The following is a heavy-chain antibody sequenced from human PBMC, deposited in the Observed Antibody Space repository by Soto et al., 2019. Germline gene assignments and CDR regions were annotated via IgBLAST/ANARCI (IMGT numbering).Heavy chain of an antibody. Sequence: VQLVESGGGVVQPGRSLRLSCAASGFTFSDYAMHWVRQAPGKGLEWVAVVSHDGRNTHYADSVKGQFTISRDSSKNTVSLEMTSRRAEYTAVYYCAKGGRQWLVTSDFNYWGQGARVTVSS. CDR3: AKGGRQWLVTSDFNY. V-gene: IGHV3-30*18. CDR1: GFTFSDYA. D-gene: IGHD6-19*01. CDR2: VSHDGRNT. J-gene: IGHJ4*02.